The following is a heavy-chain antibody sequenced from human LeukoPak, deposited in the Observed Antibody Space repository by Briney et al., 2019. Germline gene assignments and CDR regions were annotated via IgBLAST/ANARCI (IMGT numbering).Heavy chain of an antibody. CDR2: INHSGST. CDR1: GGSFSGYY. Sequence: PSETLSLTCAVYGGSFSGYYWSWIRQPPGKGLEWIGEINHSGSTNYNPSLKSRVTISVDTSKNQFSLKLSSVTAADTAVYYCAREGYDFWSGYSYYMDVWGKGTTVTVSS. V-gene: IGHV4-34*01. CDR3: AREGYDFWSGYSYYMDV. D-gene: IGHD3-3*01. J-gene: IGHJ6*03.